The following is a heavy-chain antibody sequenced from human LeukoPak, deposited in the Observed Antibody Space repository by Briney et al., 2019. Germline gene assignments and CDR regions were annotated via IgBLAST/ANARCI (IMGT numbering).Heavy chain of an antibody. V-gene: IGHV4-61*02. CDR1: GGSISSGNCY. CDR2: IYTSGSA. J-gene: IGHJ2*01. Sequence: SETLSLTCTVSGGSISSGNCYWTWIRQPAGKGLEWIGRIYTSGSANYNPSLKSRVTISVDTSKNQFSLKLNSVTAADTAVYYCARGGAKQFLVNWYFDLWGRGTLVTVSS. D-gene: IGHD6-19*01. CDR3: ARGGAKQFLVNWYFDL.